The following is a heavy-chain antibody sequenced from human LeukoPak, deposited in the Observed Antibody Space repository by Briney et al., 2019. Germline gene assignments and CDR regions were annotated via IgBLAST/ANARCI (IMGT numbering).Heavy chain of an antibody. V-gene: IGHV1-2*02. CDR3: VRENWYYDH. J-gene: IGHJ4*02. Sequence: ASVKVSCKTSGYTFTAYHMHWVRQAPGQGLEFVGWIYPPTGGTVLAGKFQGRVTMTRDTSIAAAYMELSGLTFDDTAVYYCVRENWYYDHWGQGTLVTVS. CDR2: IYPPTGGT. D-gene: IGHD3-16*01. CDR1: GYTFTAYH.